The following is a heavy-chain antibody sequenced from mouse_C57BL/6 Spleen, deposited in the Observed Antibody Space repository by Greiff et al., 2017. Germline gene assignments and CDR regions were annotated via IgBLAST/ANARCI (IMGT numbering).Heavy chain of an antibody. CDR3: ARLYVRYFDY. D-gene: IGHD2-14*01. Sequence: EVKLMESGGGLVQPGGSLSLSCAASGFTFTDYYMSWVRQPPGKALEWLGFIRNKANGYTTEYSASVKGRFTISRDNSQSILYLQMNALRAEDSATYYCARLYVRYFDYWGQGTTLTVSS. J-gene: IGHJ2*01. CDR1: GFTFTDYY. V-gene: IGHV7-3*01. CDR2: IRNKANGYTT.